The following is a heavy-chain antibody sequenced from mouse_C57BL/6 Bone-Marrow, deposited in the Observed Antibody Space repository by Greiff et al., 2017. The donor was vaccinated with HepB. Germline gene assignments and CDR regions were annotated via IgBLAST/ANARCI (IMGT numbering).Heavy chain of an antibody. CDR3: ARALGRNMDY. CDR2: ISDGGSYT. V-gene: IGHV5-4*01. CDR1: GFTFSSYA. J-gene: IGHJ4*01. D-gene: IGHD1-1*01. Sequence: EVQGVESGGGLVKPGGSLKLSCAASGFTFSSYAMSWVRQTPEKRLEWVATISDGGSYTYYPDNVKGRFTISRDNAKNNLYLQMSHLKSEDTAMYYCARALGRNMDYWGQGTSVTVSS.